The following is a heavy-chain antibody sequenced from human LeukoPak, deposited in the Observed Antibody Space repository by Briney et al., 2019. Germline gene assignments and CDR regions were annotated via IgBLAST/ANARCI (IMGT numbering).Heavy chain of an antibody. CDR2: ICPGDSDT. J-gene: IGHJ3*02. Sequence: GESLKISCKGSGYSFTSYWIGWVRQMPGKGLEWMGIICPGDSDTRYSPSFQGQVTISADKSISTAYLQWSSLKASDTAMYYWPKRAYDILTGKAFDIWGQGTMVTVSS. V-gene: IGHV5-51*01. CDR3: PKRAYDILTGKAFDI. D-gene: IGHD3-9*01. CDR1: GYSFTSYW.